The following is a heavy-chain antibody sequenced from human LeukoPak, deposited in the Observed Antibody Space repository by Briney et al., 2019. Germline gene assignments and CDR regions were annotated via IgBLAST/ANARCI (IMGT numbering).Heavy chain of an antibody. Sequence: SVKVSCKASGGTFSSYGISWVRQAPGQGLEWMGGIIPIFGTANYAQKFQGRVTMTEDTSTDTAYMELSSLRSEDTAVYYCAIEGWELLDYWGQGTLVTVSS. CDR2: IIPIFGTA. CDR1: GGTFSSYG. D-gene: IGHD1-26*01. CDR3: AIEGWELLDY. V-gene: IGHV1-69*06. J-gene: IGHJ4*02.